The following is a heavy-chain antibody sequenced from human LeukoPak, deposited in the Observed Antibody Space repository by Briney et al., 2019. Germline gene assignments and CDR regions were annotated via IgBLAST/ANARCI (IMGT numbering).Heavy chain of an antibody. D-gene: IGHD3-10*01. Sequence: GGSLRLSCAASEDSVGSNYMTWVRQAPGRGLEWVSLNYSGGSTYYADSVKGRFTISRDNSKNTLYLQMNSPRAEDTAVYYCTRGSLVHYYGSGSYRNRAGFDYWGQGTLVTVSS. CDR1: EDSVGSNY. CDR3: TRGSLVHYYGSGSYRNRAGFDY. J-gene: IGHJ4*02. CDR2: NYSGGST. V-gene: IGHV3-66*01.